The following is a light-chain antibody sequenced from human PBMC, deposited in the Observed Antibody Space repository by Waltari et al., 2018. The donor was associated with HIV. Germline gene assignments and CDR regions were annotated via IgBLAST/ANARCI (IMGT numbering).Light chain of an antibody. CDR2: EVN. J-gene: IGLJ1*01. CDR1: SSDICYYDS. V-gene: IGLV2-14*01. Sequence: QSALTQPASVSGSPGQSITISCTGTSSDICYYDSVSWYQQHPGKAPKLMIYEVNNRPSGISNRFSGSKSGNTASLTISGLQAEDEADYYCSSHTTSSTLYVFGTGTKVTVL. CDR3: SSHTTSSTLYV.